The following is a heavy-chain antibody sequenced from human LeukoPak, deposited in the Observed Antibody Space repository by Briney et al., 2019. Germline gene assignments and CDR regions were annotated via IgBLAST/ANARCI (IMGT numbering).Heavy chain of an antibody. J-gene: IGHJ3*02. CDR2: ISYDGSNK. CDR3: ARENYDFWSGHIPAAFDI. CDR1: GFTFSSYA. Sequence: PGGSLRLSCAASGFTFSSYAMHWVRQAPGKGLEWVAVISYDGSNKYYADSVKGRFTISRDNSKNTLYLQMNSLRAEDTAVYYCARENYDFWSGHIPAAFDIWGQGTMVTVSS. D-gene: IGHD3-3*01. V-gene: IGHV3-30-3*01.